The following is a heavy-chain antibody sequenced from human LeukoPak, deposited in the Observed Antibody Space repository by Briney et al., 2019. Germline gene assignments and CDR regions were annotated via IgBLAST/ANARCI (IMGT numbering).Heavy chain of an antibody. CDR1: GASISSGGYS. V-gene: IGHV4-30-4*07. CDR2: IYYSGGT. D-gene: IGHD3-10*01. Sequence: SETLSLTCAVSGASISSGGYSWSWNRQPPGKGLEWIGYIYYSGGTYYNPSLKSRVSISVDTSKNQFSLRLSSVTAADTAVYYCARVGRNYYGSGGEFDYWGQGTLVTVSS. J-gene: IGHJ4*02. CDR3: ARVGRNYYGSGGEFDY.